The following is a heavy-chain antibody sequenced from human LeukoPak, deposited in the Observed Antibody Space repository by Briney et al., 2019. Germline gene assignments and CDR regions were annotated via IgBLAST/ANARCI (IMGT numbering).Heavy chain of an antibody. J-gene: IGHJ6*02. CDR3: ARSSSDNGMDV. D-gene: IGHD6-25*01. CDR1: GGSISSYY. Sequence: SETLSLTCTVSGGSISSYYWSWIRQPPGKGLEWIGYIYYSGSTNYNPSLKSRVTISVDTSKNQFSLKLSSVTAADTAVYYCARSSSDNGMDVWGQGTTVTVSS. CDR2: IYYSGST. V-gene: IGHV4-59*08.